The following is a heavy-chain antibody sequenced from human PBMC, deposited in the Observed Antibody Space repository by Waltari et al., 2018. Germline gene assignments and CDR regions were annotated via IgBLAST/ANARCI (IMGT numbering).Heavy chain of an antibody. V-gene: IGHV3-48*01. CDR2: ISSSSSTI. CDR3: ARDWLTYSSGLTAA. J-gene: IGHJ4*02. Sequence: EVQLVESGGGLVQPGGSLRLSCAASGFTFSSYSMNWVRQAPGKGLGWVSYISSSSSTIYYADSVKGRFTISRDNAKNSLYLQMNSLRAEDTAVYYCARDWLTYSSGLTAAWGQGTLVTVSS. CDR1: GFTFSSYS. D-gene: IGHD6-19*01.